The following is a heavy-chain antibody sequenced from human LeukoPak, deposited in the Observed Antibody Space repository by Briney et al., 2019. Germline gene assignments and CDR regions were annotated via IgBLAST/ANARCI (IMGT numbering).Heavy chain of an antibody. J-gene: IGHJ4*02. V-gene: IGHV3-53*05. CDR2: IYSGGST. CDR3: AKERSAASYDC. CDR1: GFTVSSNY. Sequence: PGGSLRLSCAASGFTVSSNYMSWVRQAPGKGLEWVSIIYSGGSTFYADSVKGRFTISRDNSKNTLYLQMNSLRAEDTAVYYCAKERSAASYDCWGQGTLVTVSS. D-gene: IGHD6-13*01.